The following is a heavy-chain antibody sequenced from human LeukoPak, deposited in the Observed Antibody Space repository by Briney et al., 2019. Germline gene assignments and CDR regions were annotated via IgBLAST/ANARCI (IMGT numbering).Heavy chain of an antibody. CDR1: GDSISSYY. CDR3: ARDYYYHNSGFFGY. Sequence: SETLSLXCTVSGDSISSYYWSWIRPPAEKGLESIGRIYSSGSTNYNPSLKSRVTMSADTSKNQFSLRLSSLTAADTAVYFCARDYYYHNSGFFGYWGQGTLVTVSS. CDR2: IYSSGST. D-gene: IGHD3-22*01. V-gene: IGHV4-4*07. J-gene: IGHJ4*02.